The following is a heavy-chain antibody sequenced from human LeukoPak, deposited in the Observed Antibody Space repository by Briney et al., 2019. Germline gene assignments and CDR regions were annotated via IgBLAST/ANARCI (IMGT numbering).Heavy chain of an antibody. CDR3: ARRNVHYDGRRYFDAFDV. Sequence: GGSLRLSCAVSGFTFRDYWMTWVRQAPGKGLEWVANIAQDGGERNYGDTVKGRFTISRDNARNSLSLQMDSLRADDPAVYYCARRNVHYDGRRYFDAFDVWGKGTKVTVSS. CDR2: IAQDGGER. D-gene: IGHD3-22*01. J-gene: IGHJ3*01. CDR1: GFTFRDYW. V-gene: IGHV3-7*01.